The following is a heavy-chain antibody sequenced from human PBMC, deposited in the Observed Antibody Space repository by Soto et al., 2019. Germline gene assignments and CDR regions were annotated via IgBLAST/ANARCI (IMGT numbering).Heavy chain of an antibody. CDR1: GFTFSSYS. J-gene: IGHJ3*02. CDR2: ISSSSSYI. V-gene: IGHV3-21*01. CDR3: ARVGRSGWTDAFDI. Sequence: GGSLRLSCAASGFTFSSYSMNWVRQAPGKGLEWVSSISSSSSYIYYADSVKGRFTISRDNAKNSLYLQMNSLRAEDTAVYYCARVGRSGWTDAFDIWGQGTMVTVSS. D-gene: IGHD6-19*01.